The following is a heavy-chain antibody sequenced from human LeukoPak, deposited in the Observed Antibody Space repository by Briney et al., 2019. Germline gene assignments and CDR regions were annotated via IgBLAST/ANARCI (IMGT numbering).Heavy chain of an antibody. Sequence: SETLSLTCTVSGDSISSGDYYWSWIRQPAGKGLEWIGRISSSGSTNYNPSLKSRVTMSVDTSKNQFSLKLSSVTALDTAVYYCARVTGYMVEDYFDSWGQGTLVTVSS. CDR2: ISSSGST. CDR3: ARVTGYMVEDYFDS. J-gene: IGHJ4*02. CDR1: GDSISSGDYY. D-gene: IGHD6-13*01. V-gene: IGHV4-61*02.